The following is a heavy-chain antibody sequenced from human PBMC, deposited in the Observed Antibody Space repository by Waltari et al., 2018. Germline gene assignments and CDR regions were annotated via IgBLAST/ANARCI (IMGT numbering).Heavy chain of an antibody. CDR1: GYTLTELS. CDR3: ATALAYCSSTSCYSYFDY. CDR2: CDPEDGET. Sequence: QVQLVQSGAEVKKPGASVKVSCKVSGYTLTELSMHWVRQAPGKGLEWMGGCDPEDGETIYAQKFQGRVTMTEDTSTDTAYMELSSLRSEDTAVYYCATALAYCSSTSCYSYFDYWGQGTLVTVSS. D-gene: IGHD2-2*01. V-gene: IGHV1-24*01. J-gene: IGHJ4*02.